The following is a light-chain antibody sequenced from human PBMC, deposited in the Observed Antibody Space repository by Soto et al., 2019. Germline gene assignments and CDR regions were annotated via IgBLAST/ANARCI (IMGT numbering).Light chain of an antibody. V-gene: IGKV3-20*01. Sequence: EIVLTQSPGTLSLSPGERATLSCRASQSISSIYFAWYQQKPGQAPSLLIYGASSRAAGIPDRFSGSESGTDFTLTISRLEPEDFAVYYCQQYGRSPWTFGQGTKVEIK. CDR3: QQYGRSPWT. CDR2: GAS. CDR1: QSISSIY. J-gene: IGKJ1*01.